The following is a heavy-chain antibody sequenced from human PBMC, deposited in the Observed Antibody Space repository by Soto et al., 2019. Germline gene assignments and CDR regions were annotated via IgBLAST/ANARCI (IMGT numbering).Heavy chain of an antibody. J-gene: IGHJ4*02. Sequence: GGSLRLSCAASGFSFSSAWMSWVRQTPEKGLEWVGRIKSKSDGGTTDYAAPVKGRFTISRDDSENTLYLQMNSLKTEDTAMYYCAREFMTTVTYFDYWGQGTLVTVSS. V-gene: IGHV3-15*01. CDR1: GFSFSSAW. CDR2: IKSKSDGGTT. D-gene: IGHD4-17*01. CDR3: AREFMTTVTYFDY.